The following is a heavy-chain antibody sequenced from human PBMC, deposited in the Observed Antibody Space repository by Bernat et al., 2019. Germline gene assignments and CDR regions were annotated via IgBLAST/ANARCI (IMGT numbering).Heavy chain of an antibody. CDR1: GFTFSDYY. J-gene: IGHJ4*02. CDR3: ARARGYCSGGSCYYDFDY. CDR2: ISTSSSYT. V-gene: IGHV3-11*05. Sequence: QVQLVESGGGLVKPGGSLRLSCAASGFTFSDYYMSWIRQAPGKGLEWVSYISTSSSYTNCADSVNGRFTISRDNAKNSLYLQMTSLRAEDTSVYYCARARGYCSGGSCYYDFDYWGQGTLVTVSS. D-gene: IGHD2-15*01.